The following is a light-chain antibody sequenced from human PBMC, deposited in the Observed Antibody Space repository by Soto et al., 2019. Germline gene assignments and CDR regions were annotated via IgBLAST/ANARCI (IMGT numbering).Light chain of an antibody. CDR3: QQRSNWPLFT. V-gene: IGKV3-11*01. J-gene: IGKJ3*01. CDR1: QSVSSY. CDR2: DAS. Sequence: EIVLTQSPATLSLSPGERATLSCRASQSVSSYLAWYQQKPGQAPRRLIYDASNRATGIPARFSGSGSGTDFTLTISSLEPEDFEVYYCQQRSNWPLFTFGPGTKVDIK.